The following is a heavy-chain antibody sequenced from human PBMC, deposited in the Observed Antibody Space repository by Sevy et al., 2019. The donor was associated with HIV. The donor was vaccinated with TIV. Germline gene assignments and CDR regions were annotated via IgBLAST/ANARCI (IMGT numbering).Heavy chain of an antibody. V-gene: IGHV3-7*01. Sequence: GGSLRLSCAASGFTVSSNYMNWVRQAPGQGLEWVANIKQDGSVKYYVDSVKGRFTISRDNARNLLYLQMNSLRVEDTALYYCVRAIAADGSFWGQGTLVTVSS. D-gene: IGHD6-13*01. CDR2: IKQDGSVK. J-gene: IGHJ4*02. CDR3: VRAIAADGSF. CDR1: GFTVSSNY.